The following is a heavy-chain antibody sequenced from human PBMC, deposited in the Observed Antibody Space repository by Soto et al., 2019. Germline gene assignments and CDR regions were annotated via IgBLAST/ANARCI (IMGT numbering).Heavy chain of an antibody. D-gene: IGHD6-19*01. J-gene: IGHJ6*02. V-gene: IGHV1-18*04. Sequence: QVQLVQSGAEVKKPGASVKVSCKASGYTFTSYGISWVRQAPGQGLEWMGWISAYNGNTNYAQKLQGRVTMTTDTSTSTAYMELRSLRSDDTAVYYCARDRGGIGWSQLPLYYYYYYGMDVWGQGTTVTVSS. CDR1: GYTFTSYG. CDR2: ISAYNGNT. CDR3: ARDRGGIGWSQLPLYYYYYYGMDV.